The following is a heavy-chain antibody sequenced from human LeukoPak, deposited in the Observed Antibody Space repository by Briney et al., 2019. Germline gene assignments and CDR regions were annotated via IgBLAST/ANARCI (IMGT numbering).Heavy chain of an antibody. J-gene: IGHJ4*02. D-gene: IGHD4-23*01. CDR1: GYSISSGYY. CDR2: VHHSGST. CDR3: ASLYGGNSCNFDY. V-gene: IGHV4-38-2*01. Sequence: PSETLSLTCGVSGYSISSGYYWGCIRQPPGKGLEWIGSVHHSGSTYYNPSLKSRITISVDTSKNHFSLKLSSVTAADTAVYYCASLYGGNSCNFDYWGQGTLVTVSS.